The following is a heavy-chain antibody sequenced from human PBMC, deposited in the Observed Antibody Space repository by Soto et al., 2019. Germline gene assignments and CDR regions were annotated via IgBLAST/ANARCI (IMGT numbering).Heavy chain of an antibody. CDR2: LYPRDSDT. J-gene: IGHJ6*02. V-gene: IGHV5-51*01. CDR1: GYSFTSYW. D-gene: IGHD6-19*01. CDR3: ARHQGLVAGTFYYGMDV. Sequence: AQSLKISCKGSGYSFTSYWIGCVRQMPSKGLEWMGILYPRDSDTRYSPSFQGQVTISADKSISTAYLQWSSLKASDTAMYYCARHQGLVAGTFYYGMDVWGQGTTVTAP.